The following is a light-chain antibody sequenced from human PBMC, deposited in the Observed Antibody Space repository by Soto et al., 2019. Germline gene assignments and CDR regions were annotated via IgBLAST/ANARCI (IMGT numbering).Light chain of an antibody. Sequence: IQMAQSPSSLSASVGDRVTITCRADQSISRYLNWYQQKPGRAPNLLIYAASSLQSGVPSRFSGSGSGTDFTLTISSLQPEDFASYYCQQSYTTPWTFGHRAKVDIK. CDR1: QSISRY. V-gene: IGKV1-39*01. CDR2: AAS. CDR3: QQSYTTPWT. J-gene: IGKJ1*01.